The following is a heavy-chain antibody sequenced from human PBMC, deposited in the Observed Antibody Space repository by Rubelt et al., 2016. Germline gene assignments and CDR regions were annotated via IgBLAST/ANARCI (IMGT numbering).Heavy chain of an antibody. CDR2: IKSKTDGGTT. CDR3: TTDRYYYDSSGFPGFDP. CDR1: GFTFSNAW. J-gene: IGHJ5*02. Sequence: SLRLSCAASGFTFSNAWMSWVRQAPGKGLEWVGRIKSKTDGGTTDYAAPVKGRFTISRDDSKNTLYLQLNSLKTEDTAVYYCTTDRYYYDSSGFPGFDPWGQGTLVTVSS. V-gene: IGHV3-15*01. D-gene: IGHD3-22*01.